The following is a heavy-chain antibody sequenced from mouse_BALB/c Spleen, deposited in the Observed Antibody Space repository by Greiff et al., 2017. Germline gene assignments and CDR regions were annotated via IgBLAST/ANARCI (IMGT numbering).Heavy chain of an antibody. V-gene: IGHV2-9*02. CDR1: GFSLTSYG. D-gene: IGHD1-1*01. Sequence: VQGVESGPGLVAPSQSLSITCTVSGFSLTSYGVHWVRQPPGKGLEWLGVIWAGGSTNYNSALMSRLSISKDNSKSQVFLKMNSLQTDDTAMYYCARDVYYYGSSLDYWGQGTTLTVSS. J-gene: IGHJ2*01. CDR2: IWAGGST. CDR3: ARDVYYYGSSLDY.